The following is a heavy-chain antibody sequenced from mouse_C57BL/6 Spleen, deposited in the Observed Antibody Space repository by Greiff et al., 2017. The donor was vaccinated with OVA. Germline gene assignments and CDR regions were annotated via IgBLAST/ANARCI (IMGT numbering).Heavy chain of an antibody. Sequence: QVQLKQPGTELVKPGASVKLSCKASGYTFTSYWMHWVKQRPGQGLEWIGNINPSNGGTNYNEKFKSKATLTVDKSSSTAYMQLSSLTSEDSAVYYCARGNYDYDGYYYAMDYWGQGTSVTVSS. CDR3: ARGNYDYDGYYYAMDY. CDR1: GYTFTSYW. CDR2: INPSNGGT. D-gene: IGHD2-4*01. V-gene: IGHV1-53*01. J-gene: IGHJ4*01.